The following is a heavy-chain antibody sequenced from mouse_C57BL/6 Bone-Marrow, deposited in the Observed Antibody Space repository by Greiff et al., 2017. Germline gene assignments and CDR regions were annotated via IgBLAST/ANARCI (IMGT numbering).Heavy chain of an antibody. V-gene: IGHV1-39*01. D-gene: IGHD2-1*01. CDR1: GYSFTDYY. Sequence: EVQLQQSGPELVKPGASVKISCKASGYSFTDYYMNWVKQSNGKSLEWIGVINPNYGTTNYNQKFKGKATLTVDQSSSTAYMQLTSRTSEDSAVYYGAYGNYAVYFDYWGQGTTLTVSS. CDR2: INPNYGTT. J-gene: IGHJ2*01. CDR3: AYGNYAVYFDY.